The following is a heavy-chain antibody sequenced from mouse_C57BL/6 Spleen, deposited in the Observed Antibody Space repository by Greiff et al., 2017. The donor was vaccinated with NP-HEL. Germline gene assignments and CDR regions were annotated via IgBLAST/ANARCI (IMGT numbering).Heavy chain of an antibody. J-gene: IGHJ2*01. CDR3: ARKDDGYYP. D-gene: IGHD2-3*01. CDR1: GYTFTSYW. V-gene: IGHV1-69*01. CDR2: IDPSDSYT. Sequence: VQLQQPGAELVMPGASVKLSCKASGYTFTSYWMHWVKQRPGQGLEWIGEIDPSDSYTNYNQKFKGKSTLTVDKSSSTAYMQLSSLTSEDSAVYYCARKDDGYYPWGQGTTLTVSS.